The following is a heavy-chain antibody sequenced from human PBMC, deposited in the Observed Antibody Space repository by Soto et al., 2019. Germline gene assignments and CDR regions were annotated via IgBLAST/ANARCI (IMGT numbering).Heavy chain of an antibody. CDR3: APGTEGKLAFDL. J-gene: IGHJ3*01. CDR2: LYDVDGS. V-gene: IGHV3-53*01. D-gene: IGHD1-26*01. Sequence: DVQLVESGGGLIQPGESLRLSCAAFGLTISGKKYVAWVRQAPGKGLEWVSALYDVDGSFYADSVTGRFTTSSDSSKTMFYFKIMALDPMDPPVYYCAPGTEGKLAFDLGGQG. CDR1: GLTISGKKY.